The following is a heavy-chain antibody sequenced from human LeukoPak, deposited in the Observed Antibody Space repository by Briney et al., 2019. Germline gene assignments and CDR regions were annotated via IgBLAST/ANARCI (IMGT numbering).Heavy chain of an antibody. CDR2: ISYDGSNK. Sequence: PGGSLRLSCAASGFTFSSYAMHWVRQAPGKGLEWVAVISYDGSNKYYADSVKGRFTISRDNSKNTLYLQMNSLRAEDTAVYYCTKLGAIFGVVIIDYYYGMDVWGQGTTVTVSS. CDR1: GFTFSSYA. V-gene: IGHV3-30-3*02. D-gene: IGHD3-3*01. CDR3: TKLGAIFGVVIIDYYYGMDV. J-gene: IGHJ6*02.